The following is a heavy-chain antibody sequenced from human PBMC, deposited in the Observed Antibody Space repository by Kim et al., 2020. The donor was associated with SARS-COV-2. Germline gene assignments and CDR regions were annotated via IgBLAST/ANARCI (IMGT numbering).Heavy chain of an antibody. J-gene: IGHJ4*02. Sequence: GGSLRLSCAASGFSFRSYAMDWVRQAPGKGLEWVSAISATGGDTFYSDSVRGRFTISRDNSKNTLYLQMDNLRHEDTALYYCMKDPVGGLNYWGQGTLVTVSS. D-gene: IGHD3-16*01. V-gene: IGHV3-23*01. CDR2: ISATGGDT. CDR3: MKDPVGGLNY. CDR1: GFSFRSYA.